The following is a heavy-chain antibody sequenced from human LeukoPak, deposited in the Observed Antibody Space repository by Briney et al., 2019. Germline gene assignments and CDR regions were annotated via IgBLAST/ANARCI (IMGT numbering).Heavy chain of an antibody. CDR1: GFTFSSYE. D-gene: IGHD1-1*01. V-gene: IGHV3-48*03. J-gene: IGHJ4*02. Sequence: GGSLRLSCAASGFTFSSYEMNWVRQAPGKGLEWIAYISGSGGAIYYSDSVLGRFTISKDNAKNSLYLQMNSLRAEDTGVYYCAGPAGWLERIFDYWGQGTLVTVSS. CDR3: AGPAGWLERIFDY. CDR2: ISGSGGAI.